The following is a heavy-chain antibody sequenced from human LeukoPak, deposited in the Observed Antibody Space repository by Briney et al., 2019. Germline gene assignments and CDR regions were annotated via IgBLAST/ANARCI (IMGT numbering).Heavy chain of an antibody. V-gene: IGHV1-46*01. J-gene: IGHJ5*02. D-gene: IGHD3-3*01. CDR1: GYTFTSYY. CDR3: ARDGLHSTYYDFWSGRTYNWFDP. Sequence: ASVKVSCKASGYTFTSYYMHWVRQAPGQGLEWMGIINPSGGSTSYAQKFQGRVTMTRDMSTSTVYMELSSLRSEDTAVYYCARDGLHSTYYDFWSGRTYNWFDPWGQGTLVTVSS. CDR2: INPSGGST.